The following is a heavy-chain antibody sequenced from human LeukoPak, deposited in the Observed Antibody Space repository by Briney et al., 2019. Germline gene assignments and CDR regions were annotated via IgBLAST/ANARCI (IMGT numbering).Heavy chain of an antibody. V-gene: IGHV3-23*01. J-gene: IGHJ4*02. CDR1: GFTFSSYA. Sequence: TGGSLRLSCAASGFTFSSYAMSWVRQTPGKGLEWVSAISGSGGSTYYADSVKGRFTISRDNSKNTLYVQMNSLRAEDTAVYYCAKNVVVVAASLVRFDYWGQGTLVTVSS. D-gene: IGHD2-15*01. CDR2: ISGSGGST. CDR3: AKNVVVVAASLVRFDY.